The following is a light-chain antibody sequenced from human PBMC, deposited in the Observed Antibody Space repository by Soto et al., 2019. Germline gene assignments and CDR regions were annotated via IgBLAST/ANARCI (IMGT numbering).Light chain of an antibody. J-gene: IGLJ2*01. CDR2: EVS. CDR3: SSYTINFTVI. Sequence: QSALTQPASVSGSPGQSLTISCTGTSSDIGGYNYVSWYQQHPGEAPKLIISEVSNRPSDVSHRFSGSKSGNTASLIISGLQAEDEADYYCSSYTINFTVIFGGGTKVTVL. CDR1: SSDIGGYNY. V-gene: IGLV2-14*01.